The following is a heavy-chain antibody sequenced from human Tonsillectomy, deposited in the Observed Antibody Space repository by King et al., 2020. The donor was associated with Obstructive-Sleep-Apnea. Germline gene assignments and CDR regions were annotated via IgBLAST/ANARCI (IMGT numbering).Heavy chain of an antibody. J-gene: IGHJ2*01. CDR1: GGSIRRYY. D-gene: IGHD6-13*01. CDR2: IYYSGST. Sequence: QLQESGPGLVKPSETLSLTCTFSGGSIRRYYWSWIRQPPWNGLEWIGCIYYSGSTKYNPSLKGRFTIAIETSKNQFSLKLNPVTAADTAVYYCARTLSIAAAGTGWYFDLWGRGTLVTVSS. V-gene: IGHV4-59*01. CDR3: ARTLSIAAAGTGWYFDL.